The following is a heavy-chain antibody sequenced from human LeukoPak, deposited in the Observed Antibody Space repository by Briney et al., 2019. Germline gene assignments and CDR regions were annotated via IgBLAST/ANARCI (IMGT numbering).Heavy chain of an antibody. CDR2: ITGGGGIT. CDR3: AKDTSTRWYSSTPLPGDY. Sequence: GGSLRLSCAASGFTFSSYAMSWVRQAPGKRLEWVSGITGGGGITYYADSVKGRFTISRDNSKNTLYLQMSSLRAEDTAMYYCAKDTSTRWYSSTPLPGDYWGQGTLLTVSS. D-gene: IGHD6-13*01. J-gene: IGHJ4*02. CDR1: GFTFSSYA. V-gene: IGHV3-23*01.